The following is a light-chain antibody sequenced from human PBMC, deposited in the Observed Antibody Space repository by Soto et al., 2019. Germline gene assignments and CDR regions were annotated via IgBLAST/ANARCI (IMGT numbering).Light chain of an antibody. J-gene: IGLJ1*01. CDR3: ISYTGSSTSYV. CDR2: GVS. CDR1: RSDIGSYNY. Sequence: QSVLTQPASVSGSPGQSITISCSGKRSDIGSYNYVAWYQQFPGKTPKILIYGVSNRPSGVSSRFSGSKSGNTASLTISGLQAEDEADYYCISYTGSSTSYVFGSGTKLTVL. V-gene: IGLV2-14*01.